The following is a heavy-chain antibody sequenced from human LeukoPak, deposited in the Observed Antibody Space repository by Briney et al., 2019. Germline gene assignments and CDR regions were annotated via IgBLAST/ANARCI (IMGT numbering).Heavy chain of an antibody. CDR2: ISGSGGNT. CDR1: GFTFSSYA. V-gene: IGHV3-23*01. Sequence: GGSLRLSCAASGFTFSSYAMSWVRQAPGKGLEWVSAISGSGGNTFYADSVKGRFTISRDNAKKSLYLQMNSLRAEDTAVYYCARHSEGPVNDAFDIWGQGTKVTVSS. CDR3: ARHSEGPVNDAFDI. J-gene: IGHJ3*02. D-gene: IGHD2-2*01.